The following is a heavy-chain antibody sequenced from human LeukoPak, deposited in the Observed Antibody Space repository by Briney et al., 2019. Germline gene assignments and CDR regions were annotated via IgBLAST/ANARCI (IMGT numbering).Heavy chain of an antibody. CDR3: AREDGDYGINWFDP. Sequence: ASVKVSCKASGYTFTGYYMYWVRQAPGQGLEWMGRINPNSGGTNYAQKFQGRVTMTRDTSISTAYMELSRLRSDDTAVYYCAREDGDYGINWFDPWGQGTLVTVSS. CDR2: INPNSGGT. J-gene: IGHJ5*02. CDR1: GYTFTGYY. D-gene: IGHD4-17*01. V-gene: IGHV1-2*06.